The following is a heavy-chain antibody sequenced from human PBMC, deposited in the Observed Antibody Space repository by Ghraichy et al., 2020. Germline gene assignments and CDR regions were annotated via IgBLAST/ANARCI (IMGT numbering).Heavy chain of an antibody. CDR2: INPNNDAT. CDR3: ARQEDGNYFGY. Sequence: ASVKVSCKVAGETVTGYYMHWVRQAPGQGIEWMGWINPNNDATKYAQKFQGRVTMTRDTSISTAYMELSRLRSDDTAVYYCARQEDGNYFGYWGQGTLVTVSS. V-gene: IGHV1-2*02. CDR1: GETVTGYY. J-gene: IGHJ4*02.